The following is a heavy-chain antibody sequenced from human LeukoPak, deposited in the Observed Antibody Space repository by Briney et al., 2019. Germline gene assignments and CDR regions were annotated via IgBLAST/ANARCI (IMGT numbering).Heavy chain of an antibody. Sequence: SVKVSCKASGGTFSGHTINGVRQAPGQGLEWMGGIIPIFGSANYAQKFQGRVTITADESTSTAYMELSTLRSEDTAVYYCARVPKGIAAAGSDMYYFDYWGQGTLVTVSS. J-gene: IGHJ4*02. CDR1: GGTFSGHT. CDR3: ARVPKGIAAAGSDMYYFDY. CDR2: IIPIFGSA. D-gene: IGHD6-13*01. V-gene: IGHV1-69*13.